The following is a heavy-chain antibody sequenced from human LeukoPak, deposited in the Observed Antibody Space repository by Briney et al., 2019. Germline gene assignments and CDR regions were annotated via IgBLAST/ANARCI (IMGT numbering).Heavy chain of an antibody. Sequence: QSGGSLRLSCAASGFNVSSNYMSWVRQAPGKGLEWVSAISGSGGSTYYADSVKGRFTISRDNSKNTLYLQMNSLRAEDTAVYYCAKFAYDSSGYYYYYYYMEVWGKGTTVTVSS. CDR3: AKFAYDSSGYYYYYYYMEV. V-gene: IGHV3-23*01. CDR1: GFNVSSNY. CDR2: ISGSGGST. J-gene: IGHJ6*03. D-gene: IGHD3-22*01.